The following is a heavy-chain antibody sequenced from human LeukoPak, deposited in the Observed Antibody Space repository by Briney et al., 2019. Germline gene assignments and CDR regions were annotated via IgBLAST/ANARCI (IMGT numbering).Heavy chain of an antibody. CDR3: ARDVGPFGELLYDAFDY. V-gene: IGHV3-21*01. J-gene: IGHJ4*02. D-gene: IGHD3-10*01. CDR2: ISSSSSYI. Sequence: GGSLRLSCAASGFTFSSYSMNWVRQAPGKGLEWVSSISSSSSYIYYADSVKGRFTISRDNAKNSLYLQMNSLRAEDTAVYYCARDVGPFGELLYDAFDYWGQGTLVTVSS. CDR1: GFTFSSYS.